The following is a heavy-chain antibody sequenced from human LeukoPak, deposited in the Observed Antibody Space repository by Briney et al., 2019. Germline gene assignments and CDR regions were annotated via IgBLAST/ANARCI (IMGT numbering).Heavy chain of an antibody. J-gene: IGHJ4*02. CDR1: GFTFSSYG. Sequence: GGSLRLSCAASGFTFSSYGMHWVRQAPGKGLELVAVIWYDGSNKHYADSVKGRVTISRDNSKKTLYLQMNSVRDEDTATYYCVKRAAYGGNWNYFDYWGQGTPVTVSS. CDR3: VKRAAYGGNWNYFDY. D-gene: IGHD4-23*01. V-gene: IGHV3-33*06. CDR2: IWYDGSNK.